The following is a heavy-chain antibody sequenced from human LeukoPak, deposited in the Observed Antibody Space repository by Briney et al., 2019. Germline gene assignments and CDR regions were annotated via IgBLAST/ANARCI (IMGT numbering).Heavy chain of an antibody. CDR1: GYTFTSYG. CDR3: VRDLGSGWPDY. V-gene: IGHV1-18*01. J-gene: IGHJ4*02. CDR2: ISGYNGDT. D-gene: IGHD6-19*01. Sequence: GASVKVSCKASGYTFTSYGISWVRQAPGHGLEWMGWISGYNGDTNYAQKFQGRVTMTTDTSTSTGYMELRSLRSDDTAVYYCVRDLGSGWPDYWGQGTRVTVSS.